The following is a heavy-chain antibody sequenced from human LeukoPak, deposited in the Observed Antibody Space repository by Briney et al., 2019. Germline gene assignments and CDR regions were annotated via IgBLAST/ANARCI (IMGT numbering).Heavy chain of an antibody. V-gene: IGHV3-30*04. CDR1: GFTFSSYA. CDR3: ARDPPYYYDSSGYFGAFDI. D-gene: IGHD3-22*01. Sequence: PGRSLRLSCAASGFTFSSYAMHWVRQAPGKGLEWVAVISNDGSNKYYADSVKGRFTISRDNSKNTLYLQMNSLRAEDTAVYYCARDPPYYYDSSGYFGAFDIWGQGTMVTVSS. J-gene: IGHJ3*02. CDR2: ISNDGSNK.